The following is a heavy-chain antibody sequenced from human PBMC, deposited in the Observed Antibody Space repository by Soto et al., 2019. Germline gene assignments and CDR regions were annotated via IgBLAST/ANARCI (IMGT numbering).Heavy chain of an antibody. CDR1: GFTFSSYA. D-gene: IGHD3-16*01. CDR3: ARDLGGSHDY. V-gene: IGHV3-23*01. J-gene: IGHJ4*02. Sequence: PGGSLRLSCAASGFTFSSYAMSWVRQAPGKGLEWVSSIGDSGHSTYNADSVKGRFTISRDNAKNTLYLQMNTLRAEDTAVYYCARDLGGSHDYWGRGTLVTVSS. CDR2: IGDSGHST.